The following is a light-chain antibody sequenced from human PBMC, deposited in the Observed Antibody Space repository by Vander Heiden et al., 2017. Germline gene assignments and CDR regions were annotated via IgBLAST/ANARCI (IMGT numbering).Light chain of an antibody. J-gene: IGKJ2*01. V-gene: IGKV3-11*01. Sequence: EIVLTQSPATLSLSPGERATLSCRASQSVSSYLAWYQQKPGQAPRLLIYDAFNRATGIPASFSGSGYGIYFTLTISSREPEDFAVYYCQRLSNWPGYTFGQGTKLXIK. CDR1: QSVSSY. CDR3: QRLSNWPGYT. CDR2: DAF.